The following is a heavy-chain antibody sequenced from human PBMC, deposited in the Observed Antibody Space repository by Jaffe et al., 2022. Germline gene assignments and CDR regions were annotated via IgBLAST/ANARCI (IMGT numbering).Heavy chain of an antibody. V-gene: IGHV4-39*01. CDR1: GGSIRSGGYY. Sequence: QLQLQESGPRLVKPSGTLSLTCTVSGGSIRSGGYYWGWIRQSPGKGLEWIGTVYHSGTTYYNPSLKSLFTMSVDTSKNQFFLNLSSVTAADTATYYCARHLDDIFTGPLAYWGQGILVTVSS. J-gene: IGHJ4*02. CDR2: VYHSGTT. D-gene: IGHD3-9*01. CDR3: ARHLDDIFTGPLAY.